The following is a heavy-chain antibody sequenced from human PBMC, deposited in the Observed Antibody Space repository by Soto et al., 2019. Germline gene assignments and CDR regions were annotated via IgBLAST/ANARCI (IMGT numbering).Heavy chain of an antibody. J-gene: IGHJ6*02. CDR3: ARDHCSGGSCYQNYYYGMDV. CDR2: IYSGGST. Sequence: GGSLRLSCAASGFTVSSNYMSWVRQAPRKGLEWVSVIYSGGSTYCADAVKGRFAISRDNSKNTLYLQMNSLRAEDTAVYYCARDHCSGGSCYQNYYYGMDVWGQGTTVTVSS. V-gene: IGHV3-53*01. CDR1: GFTVSSNY. D-gene: IGHD2-15*01.